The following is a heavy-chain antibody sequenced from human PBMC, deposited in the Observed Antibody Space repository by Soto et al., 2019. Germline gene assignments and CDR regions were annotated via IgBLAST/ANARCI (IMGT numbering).Heavy chain of an antibody. CDR3: ARGRLYDINRYYYYYMDV. Sequence: QVQLVQSGAEVKKPGASVKVSCKASGYTFTSYGISWVRQAPGQGLEWMGWISAYNGNTNYAQKLQGRVTMTTDTATSTAYMELRSLRSDDTAVYYCARGRLYDINRYYYYYMDVWGKGTTVTVSS. CDR2: ISAYNGNT. D-gene: IGHD3-3*01. V-gene: IGHV1-18*01. J-gene: IGHJ6*03. CDR1: GYTFTSYG.